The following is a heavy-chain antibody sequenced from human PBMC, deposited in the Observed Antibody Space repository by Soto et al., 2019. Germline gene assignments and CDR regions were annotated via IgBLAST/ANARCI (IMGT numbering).Heavy chain of an antibody. CDR1: GDTFTNHA. J-gene: IGHJ4*02. D-gene: IGHD1-7*01. CDR3: ARNILGGTTDY. Sequence: ASLKVCCKSSGDTFTNHAIHWVRQAPGQGLEWMGWINAGKGDTKYPQRFQGRVTITRDTSASTAYMELSSLRSEDTAVYYCARNILGGTTDYWGPGTLVTVSS. V-gene: IGHV1-3*01. CDR2: INAGKGDT.